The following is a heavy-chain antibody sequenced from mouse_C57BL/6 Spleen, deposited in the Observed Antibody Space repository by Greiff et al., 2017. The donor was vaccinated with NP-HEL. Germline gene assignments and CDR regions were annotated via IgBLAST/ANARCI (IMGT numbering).Heavy chain of an antibody. CDR2: IDPSDSET. J-gene: IGHJ4*01. Sequence: QVQLKQPGAELVRPGSSVKLSCKASGYTFTSYWMHWVKQRPIQGLEWIGNIDPSDSETHYNQKFKDKATLTVDKSSSTAYMQLSSLTSEDSAVYYGAADYSNDAYYARDYWGQGTSVTVSS. D-gene: IGHD2-12*01. CDR1: GYTFTSYW. V-gene: IGHV1-52*01. CDR3: AADYSNDAYYARDY.